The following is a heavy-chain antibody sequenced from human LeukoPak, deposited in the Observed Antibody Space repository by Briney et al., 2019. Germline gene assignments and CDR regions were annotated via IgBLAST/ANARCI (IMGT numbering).Heavy chain of an antibody. Sequence: GESLKISCKGSGYSFTSYWIGWVRQMPGKGLGWMGIIYPGDSDTRYTPSFQGQVTISADKSISTAYLQWSSLKASDTAMYYCARRRSSGWYREYYFDCWGQGTLVTVSS. D-gene: IGHD6-19*01. J-gene: IGHJ4*02. V-gene: IGHV5-51*01. CDR2: IYPGDSDT. CDR1: GYSFTSYW. CDR3: ARRRSSGWYREYYFDC.